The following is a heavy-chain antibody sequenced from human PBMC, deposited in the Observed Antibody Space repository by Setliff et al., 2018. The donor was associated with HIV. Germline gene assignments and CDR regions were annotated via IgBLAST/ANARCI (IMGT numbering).Heavy chain of an antibody. CDR2: ISHSGYT. D-gene: IGHD6-19*01. CDR3: AREFSERSPNPDHYYYYMDV. V-gene: IGHV4-59*01. Sequence: SETLSLTCNVSGGSIGSYHWAWIRQSPGKGLEYIGNISHSGYTNYNPSLKSRLNMSVDTSNYQISLKLTAVTAADTAVYYCAREFSERSPNPDHYYYYMDVWGKGTTVTVSS. CDR1: GGSIGSYH. J-gene: IGHJ6*03.